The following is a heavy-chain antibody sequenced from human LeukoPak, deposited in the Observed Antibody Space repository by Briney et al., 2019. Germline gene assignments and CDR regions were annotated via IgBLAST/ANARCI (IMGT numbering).Heavy chain of an antibody. CDR2: IRSKAYGGAT. V-gene: IGHV3-49*04. CDR3: TRPSGYDGTSVDY. J-gene: IGHJ4*02. CDR1: GFTFGDYA. Sequence: GGSLRLSGTPSGFTFGDYAISWVRRAPGKGLGGEGFIRSKAYGGATEYAASVKGRFTISRDDSKSIAYLQMNSLKTEDTAVYYCTRPSGYDGTSVDYWGQGTLVTVSS. D-gene: IGHD5-12*01.